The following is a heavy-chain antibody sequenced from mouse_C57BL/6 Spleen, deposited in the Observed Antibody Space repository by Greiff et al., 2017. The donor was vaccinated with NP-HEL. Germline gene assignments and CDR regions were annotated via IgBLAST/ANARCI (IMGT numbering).Heavy chain of an antibody. Sequence: EVQLVESGEGLVKPGGSLKLSCAASGFTFSSYAMSWVRQTPEKRLEWVAYISSGGDYIYYADTVKGRFTISRDNARNTLYLQMSSLKSEDTAMYYCTRDRYYYGSSLYFDVWGTGTTVTVSS. V-gene: IGHV5-9-1*02. CDR2: ISSGGDYI. D-gene: IGHD1-1*01. CDR3: TRDRYYYGSSLYFDV. J-gene: IGHJ1*03. CDR1: GFTFSSYA.